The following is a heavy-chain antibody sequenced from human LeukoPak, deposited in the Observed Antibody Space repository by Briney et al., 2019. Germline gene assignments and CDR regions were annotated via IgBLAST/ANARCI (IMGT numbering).Heavy chain of an antibody. CDR2: IRYDGSNK. V-gene: IGHV3-30*02. J-gene: IGHJ4*02. D-gene: IGHD3-9*01. Sequence: GGSLRHPRSASGFPFSSYVVHWVRQAPGKGLEWVAFIRYDGSNKYYADSVKGRFTISRDNSKNTLYLPMNSLRAEDTAVYYCAKDRGLEYDILTGGGWPSSSGIDCWSQGTLVTVSS. CDR1: GFPFSSYV. CDR3: AKDRGLEYDILTGGGWPSSSGIDC.